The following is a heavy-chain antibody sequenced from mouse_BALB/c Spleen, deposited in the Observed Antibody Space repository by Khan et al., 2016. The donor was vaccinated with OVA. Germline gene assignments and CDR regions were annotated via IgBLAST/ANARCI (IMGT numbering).Heavy chain of an antibody. CDR3: ARDGSRYNYAMDY. Sequence: EVQRVESGPGLVKPSQSLSLTCTVTGYSITSDYAWNWIRQFPGNKLEWMGYISSSGSTNYNPALKSRISIPRDTSKNQFFLQLNSVTTEDTATYYCARDGSRYNYAMDYWGQGTSVTVSS. CDR2: ISSSGST. V-gene: IGHV3-2*02. J-gene: IGHJ4*01. CDR1: GYSITSDYA. D-gene: IGHD2-3*01.